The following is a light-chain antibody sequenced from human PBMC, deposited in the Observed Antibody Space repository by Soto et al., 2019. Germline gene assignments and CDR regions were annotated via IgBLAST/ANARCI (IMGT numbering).Light chain of an antibody. CDR2: DAS. CDR3: QQYNHYWT. Sequence: DIQMTQSPSTLSASVGDRVTITCRASQSISSWLAWYQQEPGKAPKVLIYDASSLESGVPSRFSGSGSGTEFSLTISSLRPDDFATYYCQQYNHYWTFGQGTKVDIK. V-gene: IGKV1-5*01. J-gene: IGKJ1*01. CDR1: QSISSW.